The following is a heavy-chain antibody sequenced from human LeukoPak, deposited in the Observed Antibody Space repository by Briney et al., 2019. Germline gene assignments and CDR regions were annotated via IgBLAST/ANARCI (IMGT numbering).Heavy chain of an antibody. D-gene: IGHD4-11*01. CDR2: IYYSGST. CDR3: AREGLDYRRWFDP. Sequence: PSETLSLTCTVSGGSISSGGYYWSWIRQHPGKGLEWIGYIYYSGSTYYNPSLKSRVTISVDTSKNQFSLKLSSATAADTAVYYCAREGLDYRRWFDPWGQGTLVTVSS. V-gene: IGHV4-31*03. CDR1: GGSISSGGYY. J-gene: IGHJ5*02.